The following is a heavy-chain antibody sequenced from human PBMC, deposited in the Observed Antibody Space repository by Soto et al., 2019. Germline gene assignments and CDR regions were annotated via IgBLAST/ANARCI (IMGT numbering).Heavy chain of an antibody. D-gene: IGHD3-16*02. J-gene: IGHJ4*02. CDR3: ARSMSYYDYVWGSYRYTVFDY. CDR1: GFSLSTSGMC. V-gene: IGHV2-70*11. Sequence: SGPTLVNPTQTLTLTCTFSGFSLSTSGMCVSWIRQPPGKALEWLARLDWDDDKYYSTSLKTRLTISKDTSKNQVVLTMTNMDPVDTATYYCARSMSYYDYVWGSYRYTVFDYWGQGTLVTVSS. CDR2: LDWDDDK.